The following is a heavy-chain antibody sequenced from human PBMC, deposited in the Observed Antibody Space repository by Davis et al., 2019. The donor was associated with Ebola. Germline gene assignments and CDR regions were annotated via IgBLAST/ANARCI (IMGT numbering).Heavy chain of an antibody. J-gene: IGHJ3*02. V-gene: IGHV4-59*06. CDR2: IYYSGST. CDR1: GFTFSSYS. Sequence: PGGSLTLSCAASGFTFSSYSMNWVRQAPGKGLEWIGYIYYSGSTYYNPSLKSRVTISVDTSKDQFSLKLSSGTAADTAVYYCAREAITMIDALRAFDIWGQGTMVTVSS. CDR3: AREAITMIDALRAFDI. D-gene: IGHD3-22*01.